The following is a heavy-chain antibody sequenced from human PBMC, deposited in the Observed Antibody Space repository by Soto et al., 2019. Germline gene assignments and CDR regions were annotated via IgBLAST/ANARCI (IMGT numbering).Heavy chain of an antibody. D-gene: IGHD6-13*01. CDR2: SYSSGST. Sequence: QLQLQESGPGLVKPSETLSLTCTVSGGSISSSTYYWGWIRQPPGKGLEWIGSSYSSGSTYYHPSLKIRVTISVDTSKNQFSLKLSSVTAADTAVYYCARHRTAWASSWYSGRDAFDLWGQGTMVTVSS. J-gene: IGHJ3*01. V-gene: IGHV4-39*01. CDR1: GGSISSSTYY. CDR3: ARHRTAWASSWYSGRDAFDL.